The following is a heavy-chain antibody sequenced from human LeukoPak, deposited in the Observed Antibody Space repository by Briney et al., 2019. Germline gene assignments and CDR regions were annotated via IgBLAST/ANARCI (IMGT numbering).Heavy chain of an antibody. D-gene: IGHD5-18*01. CDR2: ISTYNYNT. J-gene: IGHJ4*02. CDR3: ARQVDTTMALPDY. Sequence: ASVKVSCKTSGYTFTSYGVIWVRQAPGQRLEWMGWISTYNYNTYFAQKFRGRITLTKDTSTSTVYMELRNLRSDDSAIYYCARQVDTTMALPDYWGQGTLVTVSS. V-gene: IGHV1-18*01. CDR1: GYTFTSYG.